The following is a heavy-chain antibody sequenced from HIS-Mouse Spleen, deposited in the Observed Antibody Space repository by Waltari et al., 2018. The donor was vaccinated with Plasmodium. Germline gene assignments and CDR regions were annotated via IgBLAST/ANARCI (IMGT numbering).Heavy chain of an antibody. CDR2: IHQSGST. J-gene: IGHJ4*02. Sequence: QVQLQQWGAGLLKPSETLSLTCAVYGGSFSGYYWSWIRQPPGKGLEWIGEIHQSGSTTYTPSLKSRVTRSVETSNNQFSLKLSSVTAADTAVYYCARLVVVASKDSYWGQGTLVTVSS. CDR3: ARLVVVASKDSY. CDR1: GGSFSGYY. V-gene: IGHV4-34*01. D-gene: IGHD2-15*01.